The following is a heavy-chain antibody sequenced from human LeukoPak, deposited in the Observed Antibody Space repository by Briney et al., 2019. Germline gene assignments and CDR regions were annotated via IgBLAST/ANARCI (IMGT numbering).Heavy chain of an antibody. D-gene: IGHD1-26*01. CDR1: GYTFTGYY. CDR2: INPNSGGT. J-gene: IGHJ4*02. Sequence: GASVKVSCKASGYTFTGYYMHWVRQAPGQGLEWMGWINPNSGGTNYAQKFQGRVTMTRDTSISTAYMELSRLRSDDTAVYYCARVNTWELHFGYSSFDYWGQGTLVTVSP. CDR3: ARVNTWELHFGYSSFDY. V-gene: IGHV1-2*02.